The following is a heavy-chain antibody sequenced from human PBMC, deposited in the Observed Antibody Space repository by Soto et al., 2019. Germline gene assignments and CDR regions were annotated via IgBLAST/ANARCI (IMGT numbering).Heavy chain of an antibody. CDR2: INSDGSST. J-gene: IGHJ6*02. Sequence: PGWSLRLSCASSVFTFSSYWMHWVRQAPGKGLVWVSRINSDGSSTSYADSVKGRFTISRDNAKNTLYLQMNSLRAEDTAVYYCARPYCSSTSCYVYYGMDVWGQGTTVTSP. CDR1: VFTFSSYW. D-gene: IGHD2-2*01. CDR3: ARPYCSSTSCYVYYGMDV. V-gene: IGHV3-74*01.